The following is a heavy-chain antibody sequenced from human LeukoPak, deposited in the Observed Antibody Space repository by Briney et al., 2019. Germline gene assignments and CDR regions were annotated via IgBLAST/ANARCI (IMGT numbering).Heavy chain of an antibody. Sequence: GESLKISCKASGYSFTTYWTAWVRQVPGKGLEFMGVIYPGDSDTRYRPSFQGQVTISADKSISTAYLQWSSLRASDTGMYYCAKALGGSGWRFEYWGQGTLVTVSS. CDR3: AKALGGSGWRFEY. CDR1: GYSFTTYW. CDR2: IYPGDSDT. D-gene: IGHD6-19*01. V-gene: IGHV5-51*01. J-gene: IGHJ4*02.